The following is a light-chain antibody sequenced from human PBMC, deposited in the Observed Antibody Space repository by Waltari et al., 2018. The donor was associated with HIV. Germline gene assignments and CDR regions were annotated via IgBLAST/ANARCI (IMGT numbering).Light chain of an antibody. J-gene: IGLJ1*01. Sequence: QSALTQPASVSGSPGQSITISCTGTSSDVGSYDLVSWYQKHPDKAPKLMIYEVSNRPSGVSNRFSGSKSGNTASLTISGLQAEDEAGYYCCSYAGSSTHVFGGGTKVTVL. CDR1: SSDVGSYDL. V-gene: IGLV2-23*02. CDR3: CSYAGSSTHV. CDR2: EVS.